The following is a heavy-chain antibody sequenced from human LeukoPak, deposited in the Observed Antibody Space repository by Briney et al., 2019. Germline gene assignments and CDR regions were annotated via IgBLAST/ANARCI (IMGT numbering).Heavy chain of an antibody. CDR1: GFTFSIYN. Sequence: GGSLRLSCAASGFTFSIYNMNWVRQAPGKGLEWVAYITSSRSTIYYADSVKGRFTISRDNAKNSLYPQMNSLRDEDTAVYYCAREYSSSSGSVSDYWGQGNLVTVSS. D-gene: IGHD6-6*01. CDR2: ITSSRSTI. CDR3: AREYSSSSGSVSDY. J-gene: IGHJ4*02. V-gene: IGHV3-48*02.